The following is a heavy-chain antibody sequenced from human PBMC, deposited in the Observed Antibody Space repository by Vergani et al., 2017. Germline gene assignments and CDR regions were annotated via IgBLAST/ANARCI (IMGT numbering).Heavy chain of an antibody. Sequence: QLQLVESGGGVVQPGRSLRLSCAASGFTFSSYAMHWVRQAPGKGLEWVAVISYDGSNKYYADSVKGRFTISRDNAKNTLYLQMNSLRAEDTAVYYCAGEYSVAGSGSPIVRDFDYWGQGTLVTVSS. D-gene: IGHD3-10*01. CDR1: GFTFSSYA. V-gene: IGHV3-30*01. J-gene: IGHJ4*02. CDR2: ISYDGSNK. CDR3: AGEYSVAGSGSPIVRDFDY.